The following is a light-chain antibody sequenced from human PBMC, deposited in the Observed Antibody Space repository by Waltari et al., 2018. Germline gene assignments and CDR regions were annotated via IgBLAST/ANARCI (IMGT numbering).Light chain of an antibody. CDR3: QQSYSTPPWT. CDR2: DAS. V-gene: IGKV1-39*01. Sequence: IQMTHNKTQQYTSIGDRNTITCRASQSIKTYLNWYQQTPGRAPKVLSYDASRLLSGVPSRFSGSGSGTDFTLTISSLQPEDFATYYCQQSYSTPPWTFGQGTKVEI. J-gene: IGKJ1*01. CDR1: QSIKTY.